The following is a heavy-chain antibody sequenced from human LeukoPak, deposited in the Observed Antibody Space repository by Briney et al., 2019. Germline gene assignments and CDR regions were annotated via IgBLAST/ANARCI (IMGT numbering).Heavy chain of an antibody. V-gene: IGHV4-31*03. Sequence: SQTLSLTCTVSGGSISSGGYYWSCIRQHPGKGLEWIGYIYYSASTYYNPSLKSRVTISVDTSKNQFSLKLSSVTAADTAVYYCARAIGDGYNYDYWGQGTLVTVSS. CDR2: IYYSAST. CDR3: ARAIGDGYNYDY. D-gene: IGHD5-24*01. CDR1: GGSISSGGYY. J-gene: IGHJ4*02.